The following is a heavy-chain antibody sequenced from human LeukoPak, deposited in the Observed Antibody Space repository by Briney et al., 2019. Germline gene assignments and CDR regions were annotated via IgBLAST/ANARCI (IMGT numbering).Heavy chain of an antibody. Sequence: QPGGSLRLSCAASGFTFSSYEMNWVRQAPGKGLEWVSYISSSGSTIYYADSVKGRFTISRDNAKNSLYLQMISLRAEDTAVYYCARSNIVATNLYYHYYGMDVWGQGTTVTVSS. CDR2: ISSSGSTI. CDR1: GFTFSSYE. J-gene: IGHJ6*02. V-gene: IGHV3-48*03. CDR3: ARSNIVATNLYYHYYGMDV. D-gene: IGHD5-12*01.